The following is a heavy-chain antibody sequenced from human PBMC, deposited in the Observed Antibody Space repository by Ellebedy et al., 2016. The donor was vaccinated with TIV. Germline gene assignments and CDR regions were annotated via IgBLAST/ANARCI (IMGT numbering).Heavy chain of an antibody. CDR3: ARMRDHIENYGSFDI. CDR2: VFSNDQK. Sequence: SGPTLVKPTETLTLTCTVSGFPLSNAYMGVSWIRQPPGKALEWLAHVFSNDQKSYSTSLNHRLTLSKDTSRSQVVLMMTNMDPVDTATYYCARMRDHIENYGSFDIWGQGTMVTVSS. D-gene: IGHD2-21*01. V-gene: IGHV2-26*01. CDR1: GFPLSNAYMG. J-gene: IGHJ3*02.